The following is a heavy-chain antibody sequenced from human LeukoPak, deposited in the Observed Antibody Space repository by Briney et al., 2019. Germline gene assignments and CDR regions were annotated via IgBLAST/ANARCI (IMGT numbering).Heavy chain of an antibody. CDR1: GFTFSSYW. Sequence: GGSLRLSCAASGFTFSSYWMSWVRQAPGKGLEWVANIKQDGSEKYYVDSVKGRFTISRDNAKNSLYLQMNNLRADDTAVYYCARVGDYDSSGYYYVGAYYFDYWGQGTLVTVSS. J-gene: IGHJ4*02. V-gene: IGHV3-7*01. D-gene: IGHD3-22*01. CDR3: ARVGDYDSSGYYYVGAYYFDY. CDR2: IKQDGSEK.